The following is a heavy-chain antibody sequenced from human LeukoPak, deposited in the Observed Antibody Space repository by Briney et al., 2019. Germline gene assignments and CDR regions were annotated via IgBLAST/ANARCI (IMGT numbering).Heavy chain of an antibody. D-gene: IGHD2-8*01. Sequence: ASVKVSCKASGGTFSSYAISWVRQAPGQGLEWMGWINPNSGGTNYAQKFQGRVTMTRDTSISTAYMELSRLRSDDTAVYYCARDGEWAAVAYWGQGTLVTVSS. CDR3: ARDGEWAAVAY. J-gene: IGHJ4*02. CDR2: INPNSGGT. CDR1: GGTFSSYA. V-gene: IGHV1-2*02.